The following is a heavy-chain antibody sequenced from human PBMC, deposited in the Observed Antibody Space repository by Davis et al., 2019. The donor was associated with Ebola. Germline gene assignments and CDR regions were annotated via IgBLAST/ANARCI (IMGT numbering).Heavy chain of an antibody. V-gene: IGHV1-46*01. Sequence: ASVKVSCKTFGYTFSTYSLHWVRQAPGQGLEWMGMIDIGSGGSGGTDYAQTFQARVTMTKDMSTSTGYMELSGLRADDTAVYFCPREIPGALNGFDNWGQGTLVTVSS. CDR1: GYTFSTYS. CDR2: IDIGSGGSGGT. J-gene: IGHJ4*02. CDR3: PREIPGALNGFDN. D-gene: IGHD1-14*01.